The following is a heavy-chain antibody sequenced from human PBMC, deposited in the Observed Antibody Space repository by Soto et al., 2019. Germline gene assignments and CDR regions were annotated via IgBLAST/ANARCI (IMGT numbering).Heavy chain of an antibody. V-gene: IGHV1-2*02. CDR3: ATPSTMVINPSYYAMDV. CDR2: INPQTAST. J-gene: IGHJ6*02. CDR1: GYTFNRYY. D-gene: IGHD3-22*01. Sequence: GASVKVSCKASGYTFNRYYLHWVRQAPGPGLQWLGWINPQTASTRYAQKFQGRVTLTRDTSVNTAYMELSSLRSDDAAVYYCATPSTMVINPSYYAMDVWGQGTAVTVSS.